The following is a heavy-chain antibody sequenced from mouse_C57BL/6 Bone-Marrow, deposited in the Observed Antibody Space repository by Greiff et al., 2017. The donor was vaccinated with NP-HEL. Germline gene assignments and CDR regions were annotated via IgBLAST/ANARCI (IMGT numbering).Heavy chain of an antibody. CDR1: GYTFTSYW. CDR2: IDPSDSYT. CDR3: ALYGNSFAY. Sequence: QVQLQQPGAELVMPGASVKLSCKASGYTFTSYWMHWVKQRPGQGLEWIGEIDPSDSYTNYNQKFKGKSTLTVDKSSSTAYMQLSSLTSEDSAVYHCALYGNSFAYWGQGTLVTVSA. V-gene: IGHV1-69*01. J-gene: IGHJ3*01. D-gene: IGHD2-1*01.